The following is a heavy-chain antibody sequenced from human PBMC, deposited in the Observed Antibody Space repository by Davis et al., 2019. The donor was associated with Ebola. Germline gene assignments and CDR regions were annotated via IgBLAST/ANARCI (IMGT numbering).Heavy chain of an antibody. Sequence: GESLKISCAASGFTFSSYSMNWVRQAPGKGLEWVSYISSSSSTIYYADSVKGRFTTSRDNAKNSLYLQMNSLRAEDTAVYYCARGDSSSYEDKFDYWGQGTLVTVSS. CDR3: ARGDSSSYEDKFDY. CDR1: GFTFSSYS. D-gene: IGHD6-6*01. CDR2: ISSSSSTI. V-gene: IGHV3-48*01. J-gene: IGHJ4*02.